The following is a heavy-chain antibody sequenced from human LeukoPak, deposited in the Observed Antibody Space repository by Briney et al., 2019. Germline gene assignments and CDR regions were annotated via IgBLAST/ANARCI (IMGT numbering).Heavy chain of an antibody. CDR1: GFTFSSYA. Sequence: GRSMRLSCAASGFTFSSYAMHWVRQAPGKGLEWVAVISYDGSSKYYADSVKGRFTISRDNSKNMLYLQMSSLRAEDRAVYYCARVYYDGSGGAFDIWGQGTMVT. D-gene: IGHD3-22*01. J-gene: IGHJ3*02. CDR3: ARVYYDGSGGAFDI. V-gene: IGHV3-30-3*01. CDR2: ISYDGSSK.